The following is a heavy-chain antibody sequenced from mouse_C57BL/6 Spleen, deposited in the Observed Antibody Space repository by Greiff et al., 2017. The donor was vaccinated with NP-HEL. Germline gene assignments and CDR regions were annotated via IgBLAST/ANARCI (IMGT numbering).Heavy chain of an antibody. D-gene: IGHD1-1*01. CDR2: IYPGDGDT. J-gene: IGHJ3*01. CDR1: GYTFTEYT. CDR3: ARAGYYGSSPWFAY. Sequence: QVQLQQSGAELVKPGASVKLSCKASGYTFTEYTIHWVKQRPGKGLEWIGRIYPGDGDTNYNGKFKGKATLTADKSSSTAYMQLSSLTSEDSAVYFCARAGYYGSSPWFAYWGQGTLVTVSA. V-gene: IGHV1-82*01.